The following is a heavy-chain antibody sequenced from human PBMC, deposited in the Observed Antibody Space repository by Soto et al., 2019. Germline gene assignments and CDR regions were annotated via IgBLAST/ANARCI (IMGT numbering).Heavy chain of an antibody. CDR3: ARHPSMTTVTLDY. CDR2: IYSSGST. Sequence: QLQLQESGPGLVKPSETLSLSCTVSGGSISGSSYYWGWIRQSPGKGLEWIGSIYSSGSTYYNPALKRRGAISADTSKNQFSLKVPSVTAADTAVYYCARHPSMTTVTLDYWGQGSLVTVSS. J-gene: IGHJ4*02. D-gene: IGHD4-17*01. CDR1: GGSISGSSYY. V-gene: IGHV4-39*01.